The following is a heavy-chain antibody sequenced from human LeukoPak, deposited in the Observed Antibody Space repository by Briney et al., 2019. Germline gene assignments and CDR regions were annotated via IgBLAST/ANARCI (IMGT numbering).Heavy chain of an antibody. Sequence: SETLSLTCTVSGGSISSYYWSWIRQPPGKGLEWIGYIYYSGSTNYNPSLKSRVTISVDTSKNQFSLKLSSVTAADTAVYYCARSYSSGWYDAPFDYWGQGTLVTVSS. V-gene: IGHV4-59*01. D-gene: IGHD6-19*01. CDR3: ARSYSSGWYDAPFDY. CDR2: IYYSGST. CDR1: GGSISSYY. J-gene: IGHJ4*02.